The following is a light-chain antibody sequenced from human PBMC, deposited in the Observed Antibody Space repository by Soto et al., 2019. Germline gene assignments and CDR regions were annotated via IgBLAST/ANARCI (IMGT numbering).Light chain of an antibody. J-gene: IGLJ1*01. CDR2: EVV. V-gene: IGLV2-8*01. Sequence: QSALTQPPSASGSPGQSVTISCTGTKSDIGVYDFVSWYQHHPGKAPRLIIYEVVQRPSGVPDRFSGSKSGNTASLPVSGLQDADEADYFCKSYAGSNTYVFGSGTKLTVL. CDR3: KSYAGSNTYV. CDR1: KSDIGVYDF.